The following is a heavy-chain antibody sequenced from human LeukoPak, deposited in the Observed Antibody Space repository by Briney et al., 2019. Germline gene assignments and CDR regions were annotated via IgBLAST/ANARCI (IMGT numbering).Heavy chain of an antibody. V-gene: IGHV1-69*05. J-gene: IGHJ3*02. CDR1: GGTFSSYA. CDR3: ARLEDPAVRFYAFDI. Sequence: GASVKVSCKASGGTFSSYAISWVRQAPGQGLEWMGGIIPIFGTANYAQKFQGRVTITTDESTSTAYMELSSLRSEDTAVYYCARLEDPAVRFYAFDIWGQGTMVTVSS. CDR2: IIPIFGTA. D-gene: IGHD4-17*01.